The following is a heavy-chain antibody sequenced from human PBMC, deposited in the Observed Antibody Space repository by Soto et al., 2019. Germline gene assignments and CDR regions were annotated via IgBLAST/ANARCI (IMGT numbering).Heavy chain of an antibody. Sequence: EAQLVESGGGLVQPGGSLRLSCTASGLTFSNYWVHWVRQIPGMGLVWVSRIDSDGSSTSYADSVKGRFTISRDNAKNTLYLQMNSRRAEDTAVYYCTREVSAVFDYWGQGTLVTVSS. CDR3: TREVSAVFDY. V-gene: IGHV3-74*01. CDR2: IDSDGSST. CDR1: GLTFSNYW. D-gene: IGHD6-25*01. J-gene: IGHJ4*02.